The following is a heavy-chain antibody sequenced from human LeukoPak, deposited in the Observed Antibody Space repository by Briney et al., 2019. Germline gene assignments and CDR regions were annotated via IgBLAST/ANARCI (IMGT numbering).Heavy chain of an antibody. V-gene: IGHV3-74*01. D-gene: IGHD3-10*02. J-gene: IGHJ3*02. CDR1: GFTFSSYW. CDR3: ARRGLVPAFDI. CDR2: VNGDGNIT. Sequence: PGGSLRLSCAASGFTFSSYWVHWVRQAPGKGLVWLSRVNGDGNITTYADSVRGRFTISGDNAKNTLYLQMNSLRAEDTAVYYCARRGLVPAFDIWGQGTMVSVTS.